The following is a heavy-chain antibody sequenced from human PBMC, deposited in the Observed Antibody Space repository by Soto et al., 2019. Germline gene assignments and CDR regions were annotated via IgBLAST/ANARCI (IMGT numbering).Heavy chain of an antibody. J-gene: IGHJ6*02. CDR1: GGSFSGYY. CDR3: ARLSGVAVAGTVGGMDV. V-gene: IGHV4-34*01. CDR2: INHSGST. Sequence: SETLSLTCAVYGGSFSGYYWSWIRQPPGKGLEWIGEINHSGSTNYNPSLKSRVTISVDTSKNQFSLKLSSVTAADTAVYYCARLSGVAVAGTVGGMDVWGQGTTVTVSS. D-gene: IGHD6-19*01.